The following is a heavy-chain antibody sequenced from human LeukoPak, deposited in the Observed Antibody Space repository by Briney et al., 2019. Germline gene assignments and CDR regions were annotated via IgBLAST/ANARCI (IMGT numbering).Heavy chain of an antibody. CDR1: GGSFSGYY. V-gene: IGHV4-34*01. J-gene: IGHJ3*02. D-gene: IGHD3-22*01. CDR2: INHSGST. Sequence: SETLSLTCAVYGGSFSGYYWSWIRQPPGKGLEWIGEINHSGSTNYNPSLKSRVTISVDTSKNQFSLKLSSVTAADTAVYYCARVSGDSSGYYYPDAFDIWGQGTMVTVSS. CDR3: ARVSGDSSGYYYPDAFDI.